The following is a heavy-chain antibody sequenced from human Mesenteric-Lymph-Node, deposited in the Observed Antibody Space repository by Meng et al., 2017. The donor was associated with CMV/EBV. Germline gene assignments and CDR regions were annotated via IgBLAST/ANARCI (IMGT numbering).Heavy chain of an antibody. D-gene: IGHD3-3*01. CDR1: GFTFSNYG. V-gene: IGHV3-30*02. CDR3: AKIFGVITPFDY. J-gene: IGHJ4*02. Sequence: GGSLRLSCAASGFTFSNYGMHWVRQAPGKGLEWVAFIRYDGNNEYYTDSVRGRFTISRDNSKNTFYLQMSSLRAEDTALYYCAKIFGVITPFDYWGQGTLVTVSS. CDR2: IRYDGNNE.